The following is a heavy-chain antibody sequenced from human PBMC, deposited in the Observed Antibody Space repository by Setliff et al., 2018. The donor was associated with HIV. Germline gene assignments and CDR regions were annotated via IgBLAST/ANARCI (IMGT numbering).Heavy chain of an antibody. J-gene: IGHJ6*02. D-gene: IGHD5-18*01. CDR1: GGSITTDGYY. V-gene: IGHV4-31*03. CDR3: ARVGSVIQVTLFGMDV. CDR2: MYHTGNT. Sequence: LSLTCSVSGGSITTDGYYWSWIRHHPGKGLEWIGYMYHTGNTYYNPSLASRLVMSLDPSKNQFSLKLTSVTAADTAVYYCARVGSVIQVTLFGMDVWGQGTTVTVSS.